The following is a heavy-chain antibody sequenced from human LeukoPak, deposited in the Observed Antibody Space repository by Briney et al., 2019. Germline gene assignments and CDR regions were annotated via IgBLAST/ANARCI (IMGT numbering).Heavy chain of an antibody. D-gene: IGHD3-3*01. Sequence: PGGSLRLSCAASGFTFSNAWMSWVRQAPGKGLEWVGRIKSKTDGGTTDYAAPVKGRFTISRDDSKNTLYLQMNSLKTEDTAVYYCTSTGDFWSGYSFDYWGQGTLVTVSS. CDR1: GFTFSNAW. CDR3: TSTGDFWSGYSFDY. CDR2: IKSKTDGGTT. V-gene: IGHV3-15*01. J-gene: IGHJ4*02.